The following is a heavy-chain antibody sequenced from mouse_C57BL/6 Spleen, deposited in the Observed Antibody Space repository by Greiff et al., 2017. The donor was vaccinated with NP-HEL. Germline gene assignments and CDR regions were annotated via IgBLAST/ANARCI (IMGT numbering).Heavy chain of an antibody. CDR1: GYTFTSYW. D-gene: IGHD1-3*01. V-gene: IGHV1-50*01. Sequence: VQLQQSGAELVKPGASVKLSCKASGYTFTSYWMQWVKQRPGQGLEWIGEIDPSDSYTNYNQKFKGKATLTVDTSSSTAYMQLSSLTSEDSAVYYCARGGGSSFDYWGQGTTLTVSS. J-gene: IGHJ2*01. CDR2: IDPSDSYT. CDR3: ARGGGSSFDY.